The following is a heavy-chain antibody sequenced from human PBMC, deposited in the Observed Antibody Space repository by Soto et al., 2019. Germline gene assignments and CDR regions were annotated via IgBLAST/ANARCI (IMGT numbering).Heavy chain of an antibody. Sequence: GGSLRLACTTSTLRFIDHTMSWVRQAPGKGLEWVSDINNSGHYTYYADSVKGRLTISRDNSKNTMFLQMNNLRVEDTAMYYCARRPDAFDIWGQGTMVTVSS. V-gene: IGHV3-23*01. CDR2: INNSGHYT. CDR1: TLRFIDHT. CDR3: ARRPDAFDI. J-gene: IGHJ3*02.